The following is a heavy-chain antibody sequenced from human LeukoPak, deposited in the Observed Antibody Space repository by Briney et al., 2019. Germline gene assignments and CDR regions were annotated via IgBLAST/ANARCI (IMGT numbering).Heavy chain of an antibody. J-gene: IGHJ3*02. CDR1: GYTFTGYY. CDR2: INPKNDDS. Sequence: ASVKVSCKASGYTFTGYYIHWVRQAPGQGLEWMGWINPKNDDSNYAQKFQGRVTMTRDTSINTAHMELSRLRSDDTAVYYCARNLYRGSYWAFDIWGQGTMVTVSS. D-gene: IGHD1-26*01. CDR3: ARNLYRGSYWAFDI. V-gene: IGHV1-2*02.